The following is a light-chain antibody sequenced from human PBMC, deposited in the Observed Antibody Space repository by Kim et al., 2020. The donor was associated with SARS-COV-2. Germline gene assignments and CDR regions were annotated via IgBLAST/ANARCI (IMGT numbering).Light chain of an antibody. Sequence: QPVLTQSPSASASLGASVKVTCTLSSGHSSYAIAWHQQQPEKGLRYLMKLNSEGGPSTGDGIPDRFSGSSSGAERYLTIPSLQSGGEAAYSCQTWDPGEVFGGGTQLTVL. CDR3: QTWDPGEV. CDR2: LNSEGGP. CDR1: SGHSSYA. J-gene: IGLJ3*02. V-gene: IGLV4-69*01.